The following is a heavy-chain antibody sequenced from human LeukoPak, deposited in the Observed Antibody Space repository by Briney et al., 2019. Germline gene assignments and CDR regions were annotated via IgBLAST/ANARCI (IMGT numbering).Heavy chain of an antibody. CDR3: AKDHHSSSWHFRARGFYYYGMDV. J-gene: IGHJ6*02. CDR1: GFTFSSYA. D-gene: IGHD6-13*01. CDR2: ISGSGGST. V-gene: IGHV3-23*01. Sequence: SGGSLRLSCAASGFTFSSYAMSWVRQAPGKGLEWVSAISGSGGSTYYADSVKGRFTISRDNSRNTLYLQMNSLRAEDTAVYYCAKDHHSSSWHFRARGFYYYGMDVWGQGTTVTVSS.